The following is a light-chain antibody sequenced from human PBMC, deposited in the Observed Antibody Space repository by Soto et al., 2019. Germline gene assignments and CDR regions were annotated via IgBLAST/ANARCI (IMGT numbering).Light chain of an antibody. V-gene: IGKV3-20*01. J-gene: IGKJ1*01. Sequence: EIVLTQSPGTLSPSPGERATLSCRASQSVSNNYLAWYQQKPGQAPRLLIYGASNRATGIPDRFSGSGSVTDFTLTISRLEPEDFAVYYCQQYGSSGTFGQGTQVEIK. CDR3: QQYGSSGT. CDR2: GAS. CDR1: QSVSNNY.